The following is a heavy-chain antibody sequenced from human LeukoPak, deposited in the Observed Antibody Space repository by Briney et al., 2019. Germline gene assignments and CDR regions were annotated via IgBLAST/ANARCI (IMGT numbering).Heavy chain of an antibody. D-gene: IGHD1-7*01. J-gene: IGHJ4*02. Sequence: GGSLRLSCAASGFTFSDYYMSWIRQAPGKGLEWVSYISSSGGTIYYADSVKGRFTISRDNAKNSLYLQRNSLRDEGTAVYYCARDHHGRLELRGGGDYWGQGTLVTVSS. CDR3: ARDHHGRLELRGGGDY. CDR2: ISSSGGTI. CDR1: GFTFSDYY. V-gene: IGHV3-11*04.